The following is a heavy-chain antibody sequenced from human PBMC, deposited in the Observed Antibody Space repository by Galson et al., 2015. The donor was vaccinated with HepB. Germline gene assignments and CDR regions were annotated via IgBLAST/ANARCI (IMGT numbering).Heavy chain of an antibody. D-gene: IGHD6-19*01. V-gene: IGHV3-23*01. CDR1: GFTFSTHA. CDR3: AKGYSSGWSPFDH. CDR2: LSGSGATT. J-gene: IGHJ4*02. Sequence: SLRLSCAASGFTFSTHAMSWVRQAPGKGLEWVSVLSGSGATTYYADSVKGRFIISRDNSKNTLYVQMNSLRAEDTAVYYCAKGYSSGWSPFDHWGQGTLVTVSS.